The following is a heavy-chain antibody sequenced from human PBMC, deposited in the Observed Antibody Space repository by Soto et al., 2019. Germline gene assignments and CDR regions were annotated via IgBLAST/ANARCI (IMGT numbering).Heavy chain of an antibody. CDR1: GYSFTSYW. J-gene: IGHJ6*02. CDR2: IYPGDSET. V-gene: IGHV5-51*01. CDR3: ARQPTSITMVRGVIINCYYYGMDV. D-gene: IGHD3-10*01. Sequence: GESLKISCKGSGYSFTSYWIGWVRQMPGKGLEWMGIIYPGDSETRYSPSFQGQVTMSADKSISTAYLQWSSLKASDTAMYYCARQPTSITMVRGVIINCYYYGMDVWGQGTTVTVSS.